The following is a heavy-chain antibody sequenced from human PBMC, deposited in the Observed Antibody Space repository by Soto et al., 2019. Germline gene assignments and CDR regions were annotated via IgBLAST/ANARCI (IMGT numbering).Heavy chain of an antibody. Sequence: EVQLLESGGGLVQPGGSLRLSCEASGFTFSTSAMNWVRQAPGKGLEWVSTIRGSGGGTYYANSVRGGFTISRDNSKNTVYLQMDSLRGEDTALYYCLPWSGYRLDWCGPWGQGTLVAVSS. CDR1: GFTFSTSA. D-gene: IGHD3-3*01. CDR3: LPWSGYRLDWCGP. V-gene: IGHV3-23*01. J-gene: IGHJ5*02. CDR2: IRGSGGGT.